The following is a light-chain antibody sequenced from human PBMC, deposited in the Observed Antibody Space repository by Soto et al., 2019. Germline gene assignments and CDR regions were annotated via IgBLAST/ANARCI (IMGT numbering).Light chain of an antibody. CDR3: QQYGRSPPVK. CDR1: QSVSSNY. V-gene: IGKV3-20*01. CDR2: GAS. Sequence: EIVLTQSPGTLSLSPGERATLSCRASQSVSSNYLAWYQQKPGQAPRLLIYGASSRATGIPDRFSGSGSGTDFTLTIRRLEPEDVAVYYCQQYGRSPPVKFGQGTKVDIK. J-gene: IGKJ1*01.